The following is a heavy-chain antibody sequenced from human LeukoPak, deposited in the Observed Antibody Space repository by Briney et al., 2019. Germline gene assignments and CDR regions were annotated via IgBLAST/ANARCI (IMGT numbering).Heavy chain of an antibody. J-gene: IGHJ3*02. V-gene: IGHV1-2*02. CDR3: ASETNAFDI. CDR1: GYTFTGPY. Sequence: GASVKVSCKASGYTFTGPYMHWVRQAPGQGLEWMGWINPNSGDTNYAQKFQGRVTMTRDTSISTTYMELSRMTSDDTAVYYCASETNAFDIWGQGTMVTVSS. CDR2: INPNSGDT. D-gene: IGHD4-11*01.